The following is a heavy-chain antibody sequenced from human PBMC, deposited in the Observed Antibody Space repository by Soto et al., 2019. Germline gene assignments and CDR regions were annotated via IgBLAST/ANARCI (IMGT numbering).Heavy chain of an antibody. V-gene: IGHV4-31*03. CDR1: GGSITRRDYY. J-gene: IGHJ5*02. CDR2: IYNSGTT. CDR3: ARDPAP. Sequence: QVQLQESGPGLLEPSETLALSCSVSGGSITRRDYYWSGIRQHPGKGLEWIGYIYNSGTTYYNPSLKSRVTISVDTSKNQFSLKLTSVTAADTAVYYCARDPAPWGQGTLVTVSS.